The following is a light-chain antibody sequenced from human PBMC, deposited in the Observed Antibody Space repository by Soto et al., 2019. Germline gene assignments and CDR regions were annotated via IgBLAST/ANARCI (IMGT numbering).Light chain of an antibody. V-gene: IGKV3-15*01. Sequence: EIVLTQSPATLSVSPGERATLSCRASQSVSLHLAWYQQKPGQAPRLLIYGASARATGIPARFSGSGSGTQFTLTISSLQSEDSAVYYCHQYNDWPPWTFGQGTKV. J-gene: IGKJ1*01. CDR3: HQYNDWPPWT. CDR1: QSVSLH. CDR2: GAS.